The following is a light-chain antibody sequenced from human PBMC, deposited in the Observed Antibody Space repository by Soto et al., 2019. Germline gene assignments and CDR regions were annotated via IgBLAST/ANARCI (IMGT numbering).Light chain of an antibody. CDR3: QQRSNWPSIN. V-gene: IGKV3-11*01. Sequence: IVLTHSPATLALSPWERATLSCRANQSVSSYLAWYQQKPGQAPRLLISDASNRAPGIPVRFSGSGFGTDFTLTISSLEAEDSAVYYCQQRSNWPSINFGQGTRLEIK. CDR2: DAS. J-gene: IGKJ5*01. CDR1: QSVSSY.